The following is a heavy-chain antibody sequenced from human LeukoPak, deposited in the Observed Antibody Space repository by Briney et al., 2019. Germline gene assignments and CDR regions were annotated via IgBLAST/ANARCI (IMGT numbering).Heavy chain of an antibody. CDR3: ASDYYDSSGYYYGNWFDP. CDR2: IYYSGRT. CDR1: GGSISSSSYY. V-gene: IGHV4-39*01. D-gene: IGHD3-22*01. Sequence: SETLSLTCTVSGGSISSSSYYWGWIRQPPGKGLEWIGSIYYSGRTYYNPSLKSRVTISVDTSKNQFSLKLSSVTAADTAVYYCASDYYDSSGYYYGNWFDPRGQGTLVTVSS. J-gene: IGHJ5*02.